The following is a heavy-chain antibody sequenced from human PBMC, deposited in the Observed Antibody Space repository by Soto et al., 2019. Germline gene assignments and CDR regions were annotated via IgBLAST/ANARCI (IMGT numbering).Heavy chain of an antibody. CDR1: GGSLSESY. Sequence: SETLSLTCAVYGGSLSESYCTWIRQPPGKGLEWIGEINHVGGTNYNPSLKSRVTMSVDTSQNQFSLRLISVTAADTAMYFCVRIRYQLPSSVLWLDPWGQGTPVTVSS. V-gene: IGHV4-34*01. CDR2: INHVGGT. D-gene: IGHD3-16*01. CDR3: VRIRYQLPSSVLWLDP. J-gene: IGHJ5*02.